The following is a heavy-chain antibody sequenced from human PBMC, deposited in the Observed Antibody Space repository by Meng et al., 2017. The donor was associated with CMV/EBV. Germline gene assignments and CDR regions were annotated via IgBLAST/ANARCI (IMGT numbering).Heavy chain of an antibody. Sequence: QLQRQESGPGLAKPSETLSLTCTGSGGSISSSSYYWGWIRQPPGKGLEWIGSIYYSGSTYYNPSLKSRVTISVDTSKNQFSLKLSSVTAADTAAYYCARAIVLMVYAENWFDPWGQGTLVTVSS. CDR2: IYYSGST. J-gene: IGHJ5*02. CDR3: ARAIVLMVYAENWFDP. D-gene: IGHD2-8*01. CDR1: GGSISSSSYY. V-gene: IGHV4-39*07.